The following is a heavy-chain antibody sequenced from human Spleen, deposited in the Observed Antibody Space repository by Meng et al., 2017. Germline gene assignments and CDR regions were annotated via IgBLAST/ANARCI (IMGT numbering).Heavy chain of an antibody. J-gene: IGHJ4*02. CDR2: IYHGGDT. CDR3: ASWIYSCGWQ. D-gene: IGHD6-19*01. V-gene: IGHV4/OR15-8*02. Sequence: QGRVDESGPGRVKPSGTLSLTCVVSGGPISRIDWWSWVRQPPGKGLEWIGEIYHGGDTNYNPSLKSRVTIAIDRSKNQFSLKLSSVTAADTAVYYCASWIYSCGWQWGQGTLVTVSS. CDR1: GGPISRIDW.